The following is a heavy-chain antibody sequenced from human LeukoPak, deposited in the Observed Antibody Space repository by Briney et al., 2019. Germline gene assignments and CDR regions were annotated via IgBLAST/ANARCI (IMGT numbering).Heavy chain of an antibody. D-gene: IGHD2-8*02. V-gene: IGHV5-51*01. Sequence: GESLKISCKGSGYSFTSYWIAWVRQMPGKGLEWMGIIYPGDSDTRYSPSFQGQVTISADKSITTAYLQWSSLEASDTAMYYCARDLDTGGYNFNYWGQGTPVTVSS. J-gene: IGHJ4*02. CDR3: ARDLDTGGYNFNY. CDR2: IYPGDSDT. CDR1: GYSFTSYW.